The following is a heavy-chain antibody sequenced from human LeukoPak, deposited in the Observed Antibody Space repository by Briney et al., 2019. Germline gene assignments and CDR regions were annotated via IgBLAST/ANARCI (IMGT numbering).Heavy chain of an antibody. CDR3: ARTLSTFGGVIGKPPLDY. Sequence: ASVKVSCKASGYTFTSYGISWVRQAPGQGLEWMGWISAYNGNTNYAQKLQGRVTMTTDTSTSTAYMELRSLRSDDTAVYYCARTLSTFGGVIGKPPLDYWGQGTLVTVSS. D-gene: IGHD3-16*02. V-gene: IGHV1-18*01. J-gene: IGHJ4*02. CDR1: GYTFTSYG. CDR2: ISAYNGNT.